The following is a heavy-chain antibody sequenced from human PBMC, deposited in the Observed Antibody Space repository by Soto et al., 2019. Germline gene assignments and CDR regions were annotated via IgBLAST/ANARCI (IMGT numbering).Heavy chain of an antibody. Sequence: SETLSLTCTVSGGSISSYYWSWIRQPPGKGLEWIGYIYYSGSTNYNPSLKSRVTISVDTSKNQFSLKLSSVTAADTAVYYCARGRDSSSWYSFDYWGQGTLVTVSS. D-gene: IGHD6-13*01. CDR2: IYYSGST. V-gene: IGHV4-59*01. J-gene: IGHJ4*02. CDR3: ARGRDSSSWYSFDY. CDR1: GGSISSYY.